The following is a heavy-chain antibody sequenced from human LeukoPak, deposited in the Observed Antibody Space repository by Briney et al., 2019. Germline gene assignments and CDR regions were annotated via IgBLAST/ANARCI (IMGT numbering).Heavy chain of an antibody. CDR2: IIPILGIA. D-gene: IGHD3-3*01. V-gene: IGHV1-69*04. Sequence: SVTVPCKASGGTFSSYAISWVRQAPGQGLEWMGRIIPILGIANYAQKFQGRVTITADKSTSTAYMELSSLRSEDTAVYYCARDKDGDFWSGYDGFDNWGQGTLVTVSS. CDR1: GGTFSSYA. CDR3: ARDKDGDFWSGYDGFDN. J-gene: IGHJ4*02.